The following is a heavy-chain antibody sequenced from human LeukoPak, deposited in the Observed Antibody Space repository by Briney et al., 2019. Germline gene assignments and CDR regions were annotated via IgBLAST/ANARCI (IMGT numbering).Heavy chain of an antibody. J-gene: IGHJ4*02. Sequence: GGSLRLSCAASGVTFSNYWMHWVRQSPGKGLVWVSRISRVGSNTNYAESVKGRITISRDITKNTLYLLMNSLRVEDTAVYYCGRGGDNRDGYSWFGCWGQGTLVTVSS. CDR2: ISRVGSNT. CDR1: GVTFSNYW. D-gene: IGHD3-16*01. CDR3: GRGGDNRDGYSWFGC. V-gene: IGHV3-74*01.